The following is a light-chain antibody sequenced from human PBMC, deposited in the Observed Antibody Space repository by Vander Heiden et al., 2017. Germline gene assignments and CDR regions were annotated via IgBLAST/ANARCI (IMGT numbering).Light chain of an antibody. Sequence: EIEMTQSPATLSVSPGERATLSCRASQSVSSNLAWYQQKPGQAPRLLIYGASPSATVIPAMFSGSGSGTVFTLTISSLQSEDFAVYYCQQYNNWPPVTFGGGTKVEIK. CDR3: QQYNNWPPVT. V-gene: IGKV3-15*01. CDR1: QSVSSN. CDR2: GAS. J-gene: IGKJ4*01.